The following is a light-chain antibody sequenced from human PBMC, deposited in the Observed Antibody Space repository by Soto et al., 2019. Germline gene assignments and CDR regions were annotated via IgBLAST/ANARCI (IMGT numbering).Light chain of an antibody. CDR2: AAS. V-gene: IGKV1-39*01. CDR1: QIISSY. Sequence: DIQMTQSPSSLSASVGDRVTITCRASQIISSYLNWYQQKPGKAPKLLIYAASSLQSGVPSRFSGSGSGTDFTLTISSLQPEDFATYYCQQYYSYPLTFGQGTRLEVK. CDR3: QQYYSYPLT. J-gene: IGKJ5*01.